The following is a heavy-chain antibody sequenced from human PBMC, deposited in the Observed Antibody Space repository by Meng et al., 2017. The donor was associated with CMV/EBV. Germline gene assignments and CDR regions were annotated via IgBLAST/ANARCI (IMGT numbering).Heavy chain of an antibody. D-gene: IGHD2-2*02. Sequence: AVPVSCLASGYTFPRYVIKWLRPATGQGLEGMGWMNPNSGNTGYAQKFQGRVTITRNTPISTAYMELSSLRSEDTAVYYCARGYCSSTSCYTRYYYGMDVWGQGTTVTAP. CDR3: ARGYCSSTSCYTRYYYGMDV. CDR1: GYTFPRYV. J-gene: IGHJ6*02. V-gene: IGHV1-8*03. CDR2: MNPNSGNT.